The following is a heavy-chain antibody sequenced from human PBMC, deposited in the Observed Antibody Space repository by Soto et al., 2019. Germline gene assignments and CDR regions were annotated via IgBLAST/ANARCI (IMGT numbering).Heavy chain of an antibody. CDR3: ARDLNYDILTGYYFGFDY. Sequence: GSLRLSCAASGFTFSSYAMHWVRQAPGKGLEWVAVISYDGSNKYYADSVKGRFTISRDNSKNTLYLQMNSLRAEDTAVYYCARDLNYDILTGYYFGFDYWGQGT. CDR1: GFTFSSYA. D-gene: IGHD3-9*01. V-gene: IGHV3-30-3*01. J-gene: IGHJ4*02. CDR2: ISYDGSNK.